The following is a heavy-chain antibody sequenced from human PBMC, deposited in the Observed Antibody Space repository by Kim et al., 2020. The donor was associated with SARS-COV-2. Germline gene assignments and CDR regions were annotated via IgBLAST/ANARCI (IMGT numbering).Heavy chain of an antibody. CDR3: ARGGGLLWFGGYYYYGMDV. CDR2: IGTAGDT. V-gene: IGHV3-13*01. J-gene: IGHJ6*02. CDR1: GFTFSSYD. D-gene: IGHD3-10*01. Sequence: GGSLRLSCAASGFTFSSYDMHWVRQATGKGLEWVSAIGTAGDTYYPGSVKGRFTISRENAKNSLYLQMNSLRAGDTAVYYCARGGGLLWFGGYYYYGMDVWGQGTTVTVSS.